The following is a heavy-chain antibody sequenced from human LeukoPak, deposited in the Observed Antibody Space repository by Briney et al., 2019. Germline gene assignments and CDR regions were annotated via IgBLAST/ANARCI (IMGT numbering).Heavy chain of an antibody. CDR1: AYSISSGYY. Sequence: SETLSLTCTVSAYSISSGYYWGWIRQPPGKGLEWIGSIYHSGRTYYNPSLKSRVTISVDTSKNQFSLKLRSVTAADTALYYCARGRKATVRFDPWGQGTLVTVSS. CDR3: ARGRKATVRFDP. J-gene: IGHJ5*02. D-gene: IGHD5-12*01. CDR2: IYHSGRT. V-gene: IGHV4-38-2*02.